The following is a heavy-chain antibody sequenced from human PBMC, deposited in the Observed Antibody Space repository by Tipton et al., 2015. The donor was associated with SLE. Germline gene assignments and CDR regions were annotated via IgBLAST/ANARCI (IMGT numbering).Heavy chain of an antibody. Sequence: TLSLTCAVSGYSISSGYYWGWIRQPPGKGLEWIGSIYHSGSTYYNPSLKSRVTISVDTSKNQFSLKLSSVTAADTAVYYCARDLTYGSGSYFDYWGQGTLVTVSS. CDR3: ARDLTYGSGSYFDY. CDR2: IYHSGST. J-gene: IGHJ4*02. CDR1: GYSISSGYY. D-gene: IGHD3-10*01. V-gene: IGHV4-38-2*02.